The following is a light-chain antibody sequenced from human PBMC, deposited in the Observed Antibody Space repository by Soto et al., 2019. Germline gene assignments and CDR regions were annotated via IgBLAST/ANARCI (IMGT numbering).Light chain of an antibody. CDR1: SSDVGGYNY. CDR2: EVS. CDR3: SSYTSSSTLV. Sequence: QSALTQPASVSGSPGQAITSSCTGTSSDVGGYNYVSWYQQHPGKAPKLMIYEVSNRPSGVSNRFSGSKSGNTASLTISGLQAEDEAEYYCSSYTSSSTLVFGGGTKLTV. J-gene: IGLJ2*01. V-gene: IGLV2-14*01.